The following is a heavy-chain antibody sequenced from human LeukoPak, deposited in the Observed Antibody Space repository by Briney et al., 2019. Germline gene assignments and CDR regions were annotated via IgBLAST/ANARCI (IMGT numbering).Heavy chain of an antibody. J-gene: IGHJ6*02. CDR2: IIPIFGTA. CDR3: ASGIFGVVTYYYYGMDV. Sequence: SVKVSCKASGGTFSSYAISWVRQAPGQGLEWMGGIIPIFGTANYAQKFQGRVTTTADESTSTAYMELSSLRSEDTAVYYCASGIFGVVTYYYYGMDVWGQGTTVTVSS. CDR1: GGTFSSYA. D-gene: IGHD3-3*01. V-gene: IGHV1-69*13.